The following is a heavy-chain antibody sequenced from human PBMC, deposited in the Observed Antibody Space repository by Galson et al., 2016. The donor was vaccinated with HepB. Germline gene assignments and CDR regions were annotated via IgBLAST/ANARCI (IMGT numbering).Heavy chain of an antibody. J-gene: IGHJ4*02. D-gene: IGHD4-23*01. CDR1: GFTFSTYA. CDR3: VKDNIGVVTSFDF. V-gene: IGHV3-23*01. Sequence: SLRLSCAASGFTFSTYAMHWVRQAPGKGLEWVAAISNSGEITFYTDSVRGRFAVSRDNSMNTLFLQMDSLRADDTAVYYCVKDNIGVVTSFDFWGQGTLVTVSS. CDR2: ISNSGEIT.